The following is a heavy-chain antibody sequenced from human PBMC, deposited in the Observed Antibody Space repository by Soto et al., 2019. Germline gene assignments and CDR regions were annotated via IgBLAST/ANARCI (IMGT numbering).Heavy chain of an antibody. Sequence: PSQTLSLTCAISGDSVSSNSAAWNWIRQSPSRGLEWLGRTYYRSKWYNDYAVSVKSRITINPDTSKNQFPLQLNSVTPEDTAVYYCAREVMDIVATITLGMDVWGQGTTVTV. CDR2: TYYRSKWYN. CDR3: AREVMDIVATITLGMDV. V-gene: IGHV6-1*01. CDR1: GDSVSSNSAA. D-gene: IGHD5-12*01. J-gene: IGHJ6*02.